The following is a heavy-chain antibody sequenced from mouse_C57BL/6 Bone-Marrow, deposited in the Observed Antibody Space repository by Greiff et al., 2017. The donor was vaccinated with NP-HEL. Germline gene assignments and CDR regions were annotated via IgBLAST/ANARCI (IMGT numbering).Heavy chain of an antibody. Sequence: VKLMESGAELVRPGTSVKVSCKASGYAFTNYLIEWVKQRPGQGLEWIGVINPGSGGTNYNEKFKGKATLTADKSSSTAYMQLSSLTSEDSAVYFCARTGTRDAMDYWGQGTSVTVSS. CDR2: INPGSGGT. CDR3: ARTGTRDAMDY. CDR1: GYAFTNYL. D-gene: IGHD4-1*01. V-gene: IGHV1-54*01. J-gene: IGHJ4*01.